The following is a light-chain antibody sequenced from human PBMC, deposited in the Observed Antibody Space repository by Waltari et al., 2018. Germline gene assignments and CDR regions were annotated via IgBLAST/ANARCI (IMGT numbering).Light chain of an antibody. CDR2: VSS. Sequence: EIVLTQSPGTLSLSPGERATLSCRASESVKGNYLVWYQQKPGQAPRVRIYVSSKGATGIPDRFSGSGSGRDFTLTISRLEPEDFAMYYCQHYDGSPYTFGPGTKLEIK. CDR1: ESVKGNY. CDR3: QHYDGSPYT. J-gene: IGKJ3*01. V-gene: IGKV3-20*01.